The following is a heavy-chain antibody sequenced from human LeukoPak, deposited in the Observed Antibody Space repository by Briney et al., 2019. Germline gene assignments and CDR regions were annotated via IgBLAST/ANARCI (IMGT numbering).Heavy chain of an antibody. J-gene: IGHJ4*02. CDR2: ISAYNGNT. V-gene: IGHV1-18*01. CDR3: ARDGSSGGYFDY. CDR1: GYTFTSYG. Sequence: ASVKVSCNASGYTFTSYGVSWVRQAPGQGLEWMGWISAYNGNTNYAQHLQGRVTMTTDTSTSTAYMELRSLRSDDTAVYYCARDGSSGGYFDYWGQGTLVTVSS. D-gene: IGHD3-10*01.